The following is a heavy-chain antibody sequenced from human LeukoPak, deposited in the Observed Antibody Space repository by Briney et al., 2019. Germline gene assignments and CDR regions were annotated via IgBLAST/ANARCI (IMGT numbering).Heavy chain of an antibody. D-gene: IGHD6-19*01. V-gene: IGHV4-4*07. CDR1: GDSISSYY. CDR3: ARHRHYIVAGTRQHGLDY. J-gene: IGHJ4*02. Sequence: SETLSLTCTVSGDSISSYYWSWVRQPAGKGLEWLGRIHPSGSTNYNPSLKSRVTLSVDTSKNQFSLKLSSVTAADTAVYYCARHRHYIVAGTRQHGLDYWGQGTLVTVSS. CDR2: IHPSGST.